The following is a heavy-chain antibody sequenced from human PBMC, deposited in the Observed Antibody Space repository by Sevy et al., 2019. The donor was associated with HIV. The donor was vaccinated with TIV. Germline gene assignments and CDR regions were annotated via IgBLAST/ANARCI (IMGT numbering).Heavy chain of an antibody. CDR2: IYPGDSDT. CDR1: GYRFSTSW. Sequence: GESLKISCRGSGYRFSTSWIGWVRQMPGKGLEWMGMIYPGDSDTRYSPSFQDQVTFSVAKSLTTAYLQWSSLKASDTAIYYSARVSDTGSFPFDFWGQGTLVTVSS. D-gene: IGHD1-26*01. J-gene: IGHJ4*02. CDR3: ARVSDTGSFPFDF. V-gene: IGHV5-51*01.